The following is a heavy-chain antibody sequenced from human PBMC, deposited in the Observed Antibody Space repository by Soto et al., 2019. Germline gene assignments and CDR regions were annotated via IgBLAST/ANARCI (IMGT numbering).Heavy chain of an antibody. D-gene: IGHD6-19*01. CDR2: IYYSGST. CDR1: GGSINSSSYF. CDR3: ARHYSSGSRNWFDP. Sequence: SETLSLTCSVSGGSINSSSYFWGWVRKPPGKGLEWIGSIYYSGSTYYNPSLRSRVTISVDTSKNQFSLKLSSVTAADTAVFYCARHYSSGSRNWFDPWGQGTLVTVSS. J-gene: IGHJ5*02. V-gene: IGHV4-39*01.